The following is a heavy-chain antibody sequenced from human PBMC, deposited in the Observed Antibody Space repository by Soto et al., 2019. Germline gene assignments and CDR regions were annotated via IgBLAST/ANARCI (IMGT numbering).Heavy chain of an antibody. CDR2: ISYDGSNK. V-gene: IGHV3-30*18. CDR1: GFTFSSYG. CDR3: AKDLKRRTIFGVVIPTQIDY. Sequence: PGGSRRLSCAASGFTFSSYGMHWVRQAPGKGLEWVAVISYDGSNKYYADSVKGRFTISRDNSKNTLYLQMNSLRAEDTAVYYCAKDLKRRTIFGVVIPTQIDYWGQGTLVTVSS. J-gene: IGHJ4*02. D-gene: IGHD3-3*01.